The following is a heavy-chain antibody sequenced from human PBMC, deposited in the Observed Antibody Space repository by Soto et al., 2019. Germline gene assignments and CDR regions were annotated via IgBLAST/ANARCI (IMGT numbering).Heavy chain of an antibody. CDR3: ARSYIVSGSYCGYFDC. CDR1: GFTFSSYW. V-gene: IGHV3-7*01. Sequence: LRLSCAASGFTFSSYWMSWVRQAPGKGLEWVANIKEDGSEKYYVDSVKGRFTISRDNAKNSLYLQMSRLRAEDTAVYYCARSYIVSGSYCGYFDCWGQGTLVTV. J-gene: IGHJ4*02. CDR2: IKEDGSEK. D-gene: IGHD1-26*01.